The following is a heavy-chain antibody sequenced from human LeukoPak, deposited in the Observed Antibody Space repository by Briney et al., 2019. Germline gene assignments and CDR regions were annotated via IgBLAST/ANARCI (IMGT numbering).Heavy chain of an antibody. V-gene: IGHV3-73*01. J-gene: IGHJ6*02. Sequence: WGSLRLSCAASGFTFSGSAMHWVRQASGKGLEWVGRIRSKANSYATAYAASVKGRFTISRDDSKNTAYLQMNSLKTEDTAVYYCTFISRPIVVVPAAMGSLYYYYGKDVWGQGTTVTVSS. D-gene: IGHD2-2*01. CDR3: TFISRPIVVVPAAMGSLYYYYGKDV. CDR1: GFTFSGSA. CDR2: IRSKANSYAT.